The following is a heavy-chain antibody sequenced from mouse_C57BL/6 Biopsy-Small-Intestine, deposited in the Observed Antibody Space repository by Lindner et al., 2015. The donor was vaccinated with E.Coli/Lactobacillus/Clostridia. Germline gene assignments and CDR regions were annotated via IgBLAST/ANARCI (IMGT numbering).Heavy chain of an antibody. CDR2: INPNGGGT. J-gene: IGHJ1*01. CDR1: GYTFTGQH. D-gene: IGHD1-1*01. V-gene: IGHV1-22*01. Sequence: SVKVSCKASGYTFTGQHIHWVRQAPGQGLEWMGWINPNGGGTRIAQKFQGRFTVTRDTSISTAYMELSRLRSDDAAVYYCARNFGLSPRQTTYYYYYGMDVWGQGTTVTVSS. CDR3: ARNFGLSPRQTTYYYYYGMDV.